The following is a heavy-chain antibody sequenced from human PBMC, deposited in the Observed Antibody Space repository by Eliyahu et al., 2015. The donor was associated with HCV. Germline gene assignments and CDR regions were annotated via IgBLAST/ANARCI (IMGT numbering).Heavy chain of an antibody. CDR1: GFTFSSYA. CDR3: ARVADYYAGYYFDY. CDR2: ISSNGGST. Sequence: EVQLVESGGGLVQPGGSLRLSCAASGFTFSSYAMHWVRQAPGKGLEYVSAISSNGGSTYYANSVKGRFTISRDNSKNTLYLQMGSLRAEDMAVYYCARVADYYAGYYFDYWGQGTLVTVSS. V-gene: IGHV3-64*01. D-gene: IGHD2-15*01. J-gene: IGHJ4*02.